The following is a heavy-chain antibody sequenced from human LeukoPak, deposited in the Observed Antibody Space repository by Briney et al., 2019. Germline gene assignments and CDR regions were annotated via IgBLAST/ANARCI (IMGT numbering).Heavy chain of an antibody. CDR2: INPNSGGT. CDR1: GYTFTGYY. CDR3: ARVTMIEASNWFDP. D-gene: IGHD3-22*01. Sequence: ASVKVSCKASGYTFTGYYMHWVRQAPGQGLEWMGWINPNSGGTNYAQEFQGRVTMTSDTSISTAYMELSRLRSDDTAVYYCARVTMIEASNWFDPWGQGTLVTVSS. J-gene: IGHJ5*02. V-gene: IGHV1-2*02.